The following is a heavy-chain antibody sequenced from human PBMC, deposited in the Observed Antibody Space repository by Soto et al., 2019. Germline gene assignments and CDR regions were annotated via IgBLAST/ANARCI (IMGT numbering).Heavy chain of an antibody. CDR2: IYYSGST. V-gene: IGHV4-39*01. Sequence: PSETLSLTCTVSGGSISSSSYYWGWIRQPPGKGLEWIGSIYYSGSTYYNPSLKSRVTISVDTSKNQFSLKLSSVTAADTAVYYCAGGRILEWLWRHEEDYGGREPRATVPS. J-gene: IGHJ4*02. D-gene: IGHD3-3*01. CDR1: GGSISSSSYY. CDR3: AGGRILEWLWRHEEDY.